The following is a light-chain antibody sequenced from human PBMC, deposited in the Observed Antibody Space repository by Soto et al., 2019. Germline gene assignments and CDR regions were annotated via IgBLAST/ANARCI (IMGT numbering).Light chain of an antibody. V-gene: IGKV4-1*01. J-gene: IGKJ2*01. Sequence: DIVMTQSPDSLAVSLGERATINCKSSQSVLYSSNNKNYLAWYQQKPGQPPKLLIYWASTRESGVPDRFSGSGSGTDVTLTISSLQVEDVAVYYCQQYYSSPPTFGQGTRLEIK. CDR1: QSVLYSSNNKNY. CDR2: WAS. CDR3: QQYYSSPPT.